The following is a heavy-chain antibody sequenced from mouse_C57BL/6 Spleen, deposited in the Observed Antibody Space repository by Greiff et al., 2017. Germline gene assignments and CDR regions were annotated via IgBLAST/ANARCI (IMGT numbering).Heavy chain of an antibody. D-gene: IGHD1-1*01. CDR2: ISYDGSN. Sequence: EVKLMESGPGLVKPSQSLSLTCSVTGYSITSGYYWNWIRQFPGNKLEWMGYISYDGSNNYNPSLKNRISITRDTSKNQFFLKLNSVTTEDTATYYGARDYYGSSSFDYWGQGTTLTVSS. V-gene: IGHV3-6*01. J-gene: IGHJ2*01. CDR3: ARDYYGSSSFDY. CDR1: GYSITSGYY.